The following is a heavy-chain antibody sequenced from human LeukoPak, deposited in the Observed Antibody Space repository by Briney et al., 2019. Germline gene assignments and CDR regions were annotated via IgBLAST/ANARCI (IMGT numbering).Heavy chain of an antibody. Sequence: GGSLRLSCAASGFTFSSYSMNWVRQAPGKGLEWVSSISSSSSYIYYADSVKGRFTISRDNAKNSLYLQMNSLRAEDTAVYYCARDADYGDYGYYYYGMDVWGQGTTVTVSS. CDR1: GFTFSSYS. CDR3: ARDADYGDYGYYYYGMDV. D-gene: IGHD4-17*01. J-gene: IGHJ6*02. V-gene: IGHV3-21*01. CDR2: ISSSSSYI.